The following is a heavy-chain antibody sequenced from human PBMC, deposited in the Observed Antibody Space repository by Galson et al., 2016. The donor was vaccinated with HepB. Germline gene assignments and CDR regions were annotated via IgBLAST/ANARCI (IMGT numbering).Heavy chain of an antibody. V-gene: IGHV3-11*05. J-gene: IGHJ6*02. CDR2: ISYSGSDM. CDR1: GFSLSAYY. CDR3: ARAGTAGNNHYYYGLDV. Sequence: SLRLSCAASGFSLSAYYMTWIRRTPGKGLEWVSYISYSGSDMNYIDSVKGRFTISRDNAKNSLYLQMNSLRAEDSAIYYCARAGTAGNNHYYYGLDVWGPGTTVTVSS. D-gene: IGHD6-13*01.